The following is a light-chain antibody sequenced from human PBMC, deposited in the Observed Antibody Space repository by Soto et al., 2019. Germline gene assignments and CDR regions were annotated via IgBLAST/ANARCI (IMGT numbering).Light chain of an antibody. CDR2: KNN. CDR3: AAWDDSLSAYV. CDR1: SSNIGGHLNP. V-gene: IGLV1-47*01. Sequence: QLVLTQPPSASGTPGQRVTVSCSGSSSNIGGHLNPVYWFQQLPGSAPKLLLYKNNQRPSGVPDRFSGSTSAASASLAISGLRPEDEADYYCAAWDDSLSAYVFGTGTKLT. J-gene: IGLJ1*01.